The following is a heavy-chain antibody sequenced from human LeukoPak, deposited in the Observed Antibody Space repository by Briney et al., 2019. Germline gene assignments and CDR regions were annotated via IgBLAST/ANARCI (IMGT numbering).Heavy chain of an antibody. Sequence: GGSLRLSCAASGFTFSSYGMSWVRQAPGKGLEWVTVISYGGTNTYYADSVKGRFTISRDNSKNTLYLQMSSLKVEDTAVYYCARDCWRAAPGTCFDYWGQGTLITVSS. V-gene: IGHV3-30*03. D-gene: IGHD6-13*01. CDR1: GFTFSSYG. J-gene: IGHJ4*02. CDR3: ARDCWRAAPGTCFDY. CDR2: ISYGGTNT.